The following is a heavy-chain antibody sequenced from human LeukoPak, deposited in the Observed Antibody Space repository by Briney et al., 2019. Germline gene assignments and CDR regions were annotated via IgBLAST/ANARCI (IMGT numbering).Heavy chain of an antibody. V-gene: IGHV3-23*01. CDR1: GFTFSSYA. J-gene: IGHJ3*02. CDR2: ISGSGGST. CDR3: AKVRSGSSWDDAFDI. Sequence: TGGSLRLSCAASGFTFSSYAMSWVRQAPGKGLEWVSAISGSGGSTYCADSVKGRFTISRDNSKNTLYLQMNSLRAEDTAVYYCAKVRSGSSWDDAFDIWGQGTMVTVSS. D-gene: IGHD6-13*01.